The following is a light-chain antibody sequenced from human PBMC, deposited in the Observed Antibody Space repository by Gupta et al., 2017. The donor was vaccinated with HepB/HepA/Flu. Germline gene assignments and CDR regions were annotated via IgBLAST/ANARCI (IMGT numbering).Light chain of an antibody. CDR3: CSFAGSGTVV. Sequence: QSVLTQPASVSGSPGQSITISCTGTRSDIGSYSFVSWFQHHPGQAPKLIIYAVTKRPSGISHRFSASKSGSTASLTISALQTEDAAHYFCCSFAGSGTVVFGGGTQLTVL. CDR2: AVT. V-gene: IGLV2-23*02. J-gene: IGLJ3*02. CDR1: RSDIGSYSF.